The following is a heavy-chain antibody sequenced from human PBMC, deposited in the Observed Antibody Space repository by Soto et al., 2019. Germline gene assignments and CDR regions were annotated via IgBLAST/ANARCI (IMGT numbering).Heavy chain of an antibody. J-gene: IGHJ4*02. CDR3: ARLEGLATIAYYFDF. Sequence: QLQLQESGPGLVKPSETLSLTCSVSDDSINIDKYYWGRIRQPPWKGREWIGSIYYRGNAYYNPSLQTRVTISLDKSMSQFSLKLNSVTAADSAVYFCARLEGLATIAYYFDFWGPGALVTVSS. V-gene: IGHV4-39*01. CDR1: DDSINIDKYY. D-gene: IGHD3-3*01. CDR2: IYYRGNA.